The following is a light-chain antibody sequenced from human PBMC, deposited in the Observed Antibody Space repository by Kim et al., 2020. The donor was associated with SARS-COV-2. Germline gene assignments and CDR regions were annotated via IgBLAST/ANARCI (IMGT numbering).Light chain of an antibody. V-gene: IGLV4-69*01. J-gene: IGLJ3*02. Sequence: QPVLTQSPSASASLGASVNLSCTLSSGHSRYAIAWHQQQPEKGPRYLLKVNSYGSLTKGDGIPDRFSGSSSGAERYLTISSLQSEDEADYYCQAWGTGIQVFGGGTQLTVL. CDR2: VNSYGSL. CDR3: QAWGTGIQV. CDR1: SGHSRYA.